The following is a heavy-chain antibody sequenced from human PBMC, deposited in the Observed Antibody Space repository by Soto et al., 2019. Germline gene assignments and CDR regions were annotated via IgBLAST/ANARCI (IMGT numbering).Heavy chain of an antibody. CDR2: TYYRSKWYN. J-gene: IGHJ4*02. D-gene: IGHD6-19*01. V-gene: IGHV6-1*01. CDR3: AREGRRWLTPYFDY. Sequence: SQTLSLSCALSGDSVSSNSAAWNWIRQSPSRGLEWLGRTYYRSKWYNDYAVSVKSRITINPDTSKNQFSLQLNSVTPEDTAVYYCAREGRRWLTPYFDYWGQGTLVTVSS. CDR1: GDSVSSNSAA.